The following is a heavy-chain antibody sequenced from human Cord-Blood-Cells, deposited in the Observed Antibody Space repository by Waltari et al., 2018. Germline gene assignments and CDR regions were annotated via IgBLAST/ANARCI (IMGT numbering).Heavy chain of an antibody. CDR1: GGSFSGYY. D-gene: IGHD3-10*01. J-gene: IGHJ5*02. V-gene: IGHV4-34*01. Sequence: QVQLQQWGAGLLKPSETLSLTCAVYGGSFSGYYWIWISQPPGKGLEWIGEINHSGSTNYNPSLKSRVTISVDTSKNQFSLKLSSVTAADTAVYYCARRQGYGSGSYIWFDPWGQGTLVTVSS. CDR3: ARRQGYGSGSYIWFDP. CDR2: INHSGST.